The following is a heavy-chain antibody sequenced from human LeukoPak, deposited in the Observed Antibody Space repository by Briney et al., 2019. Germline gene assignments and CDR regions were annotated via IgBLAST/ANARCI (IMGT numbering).Heavy chain of an antibody. Sequence: ETLSLTCTVSGGSINNYVWSWIRQPPGKGLGWVGYIYNSGSTNYNPSLKSRVTISVDTSMNQFSLKLSSVTAADTAVYYCARLHRDYYDSSGYPAGAFDIWGQGTMVTVSS. J-gene: IGHJ3*02. CDR1: GGSINNYV. D-gene: IGHD3-22*01. V-gene: IGHV4-59*01. CDR2: IYNSGST. CDR3: ARLHRDYYDSSGYPAGAFDI.